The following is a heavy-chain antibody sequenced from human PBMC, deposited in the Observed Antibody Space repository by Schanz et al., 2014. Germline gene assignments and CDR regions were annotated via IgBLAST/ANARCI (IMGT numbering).Heavy chain of an antibody. V-gene: IGHV1-69*02. Sequence: QVQLVQSGAEVKKPGSSVKVSCKASGGTFSSYTISWIRQAPGQGLEWMGRIIPVLAIADYAQQFQGRVTFTADKSTSTAYMELSSLRYEDTALYYCARGTMPGTFDIWGQGTMVTVSS. CDR3: ARGTMPGTFDI. J-gene: IGHJ3*02. CDR1: GGTFSSYT. D-gene: IGHD2-2*01. CDR2: IIPVLAIA.